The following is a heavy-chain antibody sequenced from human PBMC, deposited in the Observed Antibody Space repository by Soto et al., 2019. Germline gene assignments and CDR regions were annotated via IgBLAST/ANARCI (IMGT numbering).Heavy chain of an antibody. V-gene: IGHV4-4*08. Sequence: PSETLSLTCAVSGGSISSYYWCWIRQPPGKGLEWIGYIYSSGGTYYNPSLKSRVTISVDTSKHQFSLKLSSVTAADTAVYFCARRYGLSAFDIWGQGTMVTVSS. CDR1: GGSISSYY. CDR2: IYSSGGT. D-gene: IGHD2-15*01. J-gene: IGHJ3*02. CDR3: ARRYGLSAFDI.